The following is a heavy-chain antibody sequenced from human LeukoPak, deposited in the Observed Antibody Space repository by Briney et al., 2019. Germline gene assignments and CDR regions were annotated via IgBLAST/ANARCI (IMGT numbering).Heavy chain of an antibody. CDR1: GFTFSSYA. D-gene: IGHD5-12*01. CDR2: ISYDGSNK. V-gene: IGHV3-30-3*01. J-gene: IGHJ4*02. Sequence: GGSLRLSCAASGFTFSSYAMHWVRQATGKGLEWVAVISYDGSNKYYADSVEGRFTISRDNSKNTLYLQMNSLRAEDTAVYYCARDSPTTGDYWGQGTLVTVSS. CDR3: ARDSPTTGDY.